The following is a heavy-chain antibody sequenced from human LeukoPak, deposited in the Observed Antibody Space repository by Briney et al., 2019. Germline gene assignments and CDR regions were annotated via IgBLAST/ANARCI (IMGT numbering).Heavy chain of an antibody. CDR2: VYYSGNT. CDR3: ASNPFGDENWFDP. CDR1: GGSISSYY. Sequence: PSETLSLTCTVSGGSISSYYWSWIRQPPGKGLERIGYVYYSGNTNYNPSLKSRVTISVDTSKNQFSLKLSSVTAADTAVYYCASNPFGDENWFDPWGQGTLVTVSS. D-gene: IGHD3-10*01. J-gene: IGHJ5*02. V-gene: IGHV4-59*12.